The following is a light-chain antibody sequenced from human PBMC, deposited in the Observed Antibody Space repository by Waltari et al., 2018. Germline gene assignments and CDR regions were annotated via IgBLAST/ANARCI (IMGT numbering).Light chain of an antibody. J-gene: IGKJ3*01. V-gene: IGKV1-5*03. CDR3: QRYNSYPIT. CDR2: EAT. Sequence: DIQMTQSPSTLSASVGDRVTITCRASQSIGSWLAWYQQKPGKAPKLLIYEATSLESGVPSRFSASGAGTEFTLTISSLQPDDFATYYGQRYNSYPITFGPGTKVDI. CDR1: QSIGSW.